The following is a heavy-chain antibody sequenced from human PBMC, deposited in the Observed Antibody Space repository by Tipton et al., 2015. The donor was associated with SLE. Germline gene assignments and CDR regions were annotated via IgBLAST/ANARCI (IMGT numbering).Heavy chain of an antibody. D-gene: IGHD7-27*01. CDR1: GGSISSADYY. J-gene: IGHJ4*02. Sequence: TLSLTCTVSGGSISSADYYWSWIRQHPGKGLEWIGYIYYTMSAYYNPSLKSRVIISLDTSKNHFSLKLSSVTAADTAVYYCAGLTGGPYYFDYWGQGTLVTVSS. CDR2: IYYTMSA. CDR3: AGLTGGPYYFDY. V-gene: IGHV4-31*03.